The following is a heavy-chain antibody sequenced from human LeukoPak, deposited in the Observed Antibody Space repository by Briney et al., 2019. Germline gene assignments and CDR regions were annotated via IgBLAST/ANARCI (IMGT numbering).Heavy chain of an antibody. CDR3: ATTFDSGSYKYYFDY. J-gene: IGHJ4*02. D-gene: IGHD1-26*01. V-gene: IGHV1-24*01. CDR2: FDPEDGET. Sequence: ASVKVSCKVSGYTLTELSMHWVRQAPGKGLEWMGGFDPEDGETIYAQKFQGRVTMTEDTSTDTAYMELSSLRSGDTAVYYCATTFDSGSYKYYFDYWGQGTLVTVSS. CDR1: GYTLTELS.